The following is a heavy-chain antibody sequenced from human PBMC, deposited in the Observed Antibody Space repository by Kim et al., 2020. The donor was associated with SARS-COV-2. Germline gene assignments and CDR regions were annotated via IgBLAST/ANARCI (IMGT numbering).Heavy chain of an antibody. J-gene: IGHJ5*02. V-gene: IGHV1-24*01. CDR1: GYTLTELS. CDR2: IDPEDGET. D-gene: IGHD1-26*01. Sequence: ASVKVSCKVSGYTLTELSMHWVRQAPGKGLEWMGGIDPEDGETIYAQKFQGRATMTEDTSTDTAYMELSSLRSEDTAVYYCATGVGMGVPSWFDPWGQGTLVTVSS. CDR3: ATGVGMGVPSWFDP.